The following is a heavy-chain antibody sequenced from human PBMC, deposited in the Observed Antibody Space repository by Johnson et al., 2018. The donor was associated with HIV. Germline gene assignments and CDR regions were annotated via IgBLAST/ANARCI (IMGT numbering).Heavy chain of an antibody. D-gene: IGHD3-16*01. CDR1: GFTFSSYA. J-gene: IGHJ3*02. CDR3: AKVGDSPDAFDI. V-gene: IGHV3-30*04. CDR2: ISYDGSNK. Sequence: QMLLVESGGGLVQPGGSLRLSCAASGFTFSSYAMSWVRQAPGKGLEWVAVISYDGSNKYYADSVKGRFTISRDSSKNMLYLQMNSLRAEDTAVYYCAKVGDSPDAFDIWGQGTMVTVSS.